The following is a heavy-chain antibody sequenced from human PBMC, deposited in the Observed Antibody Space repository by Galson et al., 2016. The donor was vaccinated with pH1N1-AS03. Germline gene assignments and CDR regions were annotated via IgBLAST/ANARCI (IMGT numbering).Heavy chain of an antibody. CDR2: ISAYSGDT. CDR3: ARDLRSDFGNNFVAGMQFGRY. V-gene: IGHV1-18*01. CDR1: GYTFTNFG. Sequence: QSGAEVKKPGASVKVSCKASGYTFTNFGVIWVRQAPGQGLEWVGWISAYSGDTNYAQSLQGRVSMTTDPSTNTVYMELTRLTSDDTAIYYCARDLRSDFGNNFVAGMQFGRYWGQGTLVTVSS. D-gene: IGHD4/OR15-4a*01. J-gene: IGHJ4*02.